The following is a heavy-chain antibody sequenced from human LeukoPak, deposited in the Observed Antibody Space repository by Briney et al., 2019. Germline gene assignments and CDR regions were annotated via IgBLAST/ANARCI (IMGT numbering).Heavy chain of an antibody. Sequence: GGSLRLSCAASGFTFSSYAMSWVRQAPGKGLEWVSAISGSGGSTYYADSVKGRFTISRDNSKNTLYLQMNSLRAEDTAVYYCAKGEIQLWGWEYYFDYWGQGTLVTVSS. V-gene: IGHV3-23*01. CDR1: GFTFSSYA. CDR3: AKGEIQLWGWEYYFDY. CDR2: ISGSGGST. J-gene: IGHJ4*02. D-gene: IGHD5-18*01.